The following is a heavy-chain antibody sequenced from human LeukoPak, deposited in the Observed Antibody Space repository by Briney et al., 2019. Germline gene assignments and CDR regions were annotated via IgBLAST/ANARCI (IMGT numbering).Heavy chain of an antibody. V-gene: IGHV4-31*03. J-gene: IGHJ3*02. CDR2: IFHSGST. CDR3: ARDTSSVGAFDI. Sequence: SETLSLTCTLSGGPIGSGGYYWTWIRQLPGKGLEWIGNIFHSGSTYYNPSLKSRFTISVDTSKNQFSLKLSSVTAADTAVYYCARDTSSVGAFDIWGQGTMVTVSS. CDR1: GGPIGSGGYY. D-gene: IGHD3-22*01.